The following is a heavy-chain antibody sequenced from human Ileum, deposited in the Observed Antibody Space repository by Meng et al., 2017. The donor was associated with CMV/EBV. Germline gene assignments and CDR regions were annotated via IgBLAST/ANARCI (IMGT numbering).Heavy chain of an antibody. J-gene: IGHJ4*02. V-gene: IGHV4-39*07. CDR3: ARVKIKAANDY. CDR2: IFPDEKT. D-gene: IGHD2-15*01. Sequence: QVREEGPGGVKSSATLFLTCSVCGGHISSSGYYWGWIRRYPGRGVEWIGIIFPDEKTYNNPSLKSRVTISVETSRNQFSLKVTSVTAADTAIYYCARVKIKAANDYWGQGTLVTVSS. CDR1: GGHISSSGYY.